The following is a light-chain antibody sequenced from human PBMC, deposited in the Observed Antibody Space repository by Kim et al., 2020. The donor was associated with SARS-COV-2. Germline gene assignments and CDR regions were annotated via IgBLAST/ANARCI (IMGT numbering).Light chain of an antibody. J-gene: IGLJ2*01. V-gene: IGLV1-47*01. CDR3: ASWDDSLV. Sequence: PEKGVTSSCSGISTNYGIDYLYWYQQLPGTAPKLLIYRNKQRPSGVPDRFSASKSGTSASLAISGLRSEDEADYYCASWDDSLVFGGGTKVTVL. CDR2: RNK. CDR1: STNYGIDY.